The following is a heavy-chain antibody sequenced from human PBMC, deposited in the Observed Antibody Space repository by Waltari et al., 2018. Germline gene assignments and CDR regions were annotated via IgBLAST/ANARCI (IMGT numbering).Heavy chain of an antibody. CDR1: GGSISSSSRYY. CDR2: IYYSGCT. D-gene: IGHD3-10*01. V-gene: IGHV4-39*01. Sequence: QLQLQESGPGLVKPSETLSLTCTVSGGSISSSSRYYWAWIRQPPGRGLGWLGNIYYSGCTYYNPSLKSRVTISVDTSKNQFSLKLNSVTAADTAVYYCARWDSYGSYYFDYWGQGTLVTVSS. CDR3: ARWDSYGSYYFDY. J-gene: IGHJ4*02.